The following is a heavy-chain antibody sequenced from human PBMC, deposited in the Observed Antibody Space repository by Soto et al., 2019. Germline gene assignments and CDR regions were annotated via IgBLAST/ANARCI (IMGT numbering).Heavy chain of an antibody. J-gene: IGHJ2*01. V-gene: IGHV1-69*06. CDR3: ARDRRDQTIFGMVGYFEL. D-gene: IGHD3-3*01. Sequence: QVQLVQSGAEVKKPGSSVKVSCKPSGGSFSSHAVSWVRQAPGQGLEWVGGIVPIFGTKNYAEKFQGRVAITADKSTSTVYMDLSSLKFEDTAVYFCARDRRDQTIFGMVGYFELWGRGTLVSVSS. CDR2: IVPIFGTK. CDR1: GGSFSSHA.